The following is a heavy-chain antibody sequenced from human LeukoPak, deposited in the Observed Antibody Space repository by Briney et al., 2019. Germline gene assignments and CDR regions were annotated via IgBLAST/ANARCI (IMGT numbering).Heavy chain of an antibody. V-gene: IGHV1-69*01. J-gene: IGHJ4*02. Sequence: GSSVKVSCKASGGTFSSYAISWVRQAPGQGLEWMGGIIPIFGTANYAQKFQGRVTITADESTSTAYMELSSLRSEDTAVYYCAREGVAGSFGPLYYFDYWGQGTLVTVSS. CDR3: AREGVAGSFGPLYYFDY. D-gene: IGHD6-19*01. CDR1: GGTFSSYA. CDR2: IIPIFGTA.